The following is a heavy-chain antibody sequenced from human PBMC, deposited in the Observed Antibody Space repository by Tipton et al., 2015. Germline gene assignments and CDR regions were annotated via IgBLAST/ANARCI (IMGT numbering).Heavy chain of an antibody. D-gene: IGHD5-18*01. J-gene: IGHJ4*02. CDR2: ITDSGGTT. CDR3: ARGLQYSNYFDY. V-gene: IGHV3-23*01. Sequence: GSLRLSCAASGFTFKNYAMSWVRQAPGKGLEWVSGITDSGGTTNYADSVKGRFTISRDDSKNTLYLQINSLGVEDTAVYYCARGLQYSNYFDYWGQGTLVTASS. CDR1: GFTFKNYA.